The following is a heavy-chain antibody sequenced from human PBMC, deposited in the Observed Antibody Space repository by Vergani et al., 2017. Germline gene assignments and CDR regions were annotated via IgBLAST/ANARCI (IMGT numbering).Heavy chain of an antibody. CDR1: GFTFSSHA. J-gene: IGHJ6*02. Sequence: EVQLLESGGGLVQPGGSLRLSCAASGFTFSSHAMSWVRQAPGKGLEWVSAISGSGGSTYYADSVKGRFTISRDNSKNTLYLQMNSLRAEDTAVYYCAKDQRGVIGCMDVWGQGTTVTVSS. CDR2: ISGSGGST. CDR3: AKDQRGVIGCMDV. D-gene: IGHD2-21*01. V-gene: IGHV3-23*01.